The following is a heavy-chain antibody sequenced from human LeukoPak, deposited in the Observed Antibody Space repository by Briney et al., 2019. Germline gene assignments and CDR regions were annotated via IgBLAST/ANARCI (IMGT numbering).Heavy chain of an antibody. Sequence: GGSLRLSCAASGYTFSRYWMHWVRQGPGKGLVWVSRINEDGSSTSYAESVRGRFTISRDNAKNTLYLQMNSLRAVDAAVYYCTTDTFGAHDSWGQGTLVTVSS. CDR3: TTDTFGAHDS. CDR1: GYTFSRYW. V-gene: IGHV3-74*01. CDR2: INEDGSST. J-gene: IGHJ4*02. D-gene: IGHD3-10*01.